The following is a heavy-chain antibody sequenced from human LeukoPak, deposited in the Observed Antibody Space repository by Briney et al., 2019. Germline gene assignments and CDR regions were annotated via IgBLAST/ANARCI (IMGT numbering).Heavy chain of an antibody. D-gene: IGHD1-26*01. CDR3: ARVKRRSGSYVSYPQNDAFDI. Sequence: ASVKVSCKASVYTFTSYDINWVRQATGQGLEWMGWMNPNSGNTGYAQKFQGRVTMTRNTSISTAYMELSSLRSEDTAVYYCARVKRRSGSYVSYPQNDAFDIWGQGTMVTVSS. CDR2: MNPNSGNT. V-gene: IGHV1-8*01. J-gene: IGHJ3*02. CDR1: VYTFTSYD.